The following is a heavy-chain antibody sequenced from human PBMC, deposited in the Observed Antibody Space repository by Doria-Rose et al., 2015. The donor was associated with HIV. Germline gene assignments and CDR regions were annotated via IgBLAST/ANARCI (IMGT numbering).Heavy chain of an antibody. CDR3: ARIKSSRWYHKYYFDF. V-gene: IGHV2-26*01. D-gene: IGHD6-13*01. CDR1: GVSLSSPGMG. CDR2: IFSDDER. Sequence: SGPVLVKPTGTLTLTCTVSGVSLSSPGMGVSWIRQPPGKALEWLANIFSDDERSYKTSLKSGLTISRGTSKSQVVLTMTDMDPVDTATYYCARIKSSRWYHKYYFDFWGQGTLVIVSA. J-gene: IGHJ4*02.